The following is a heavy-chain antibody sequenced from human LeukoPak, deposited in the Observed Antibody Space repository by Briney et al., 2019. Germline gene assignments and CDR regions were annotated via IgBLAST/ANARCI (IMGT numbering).Heavy chain of an antibody. D-gene: IGHD6-13*01. CDR3: ARDLGSSWYGGSYYFDY. V-gene: IGHV1-18*01. CDR1: GYTFTSYG. Sequence: ASVKVSCKASGYTFTSYGISWVRQAPGQGLEWMGWISAYNGNTNYAQKLQGRVTMTTDTSTSTAYMELRSLRSDDTAVYYCARDLGSSWYGGSYYFDYWGQGTLVTVSS. CDR2: ISAYNGNT. J-gene: IGHJ4*02.